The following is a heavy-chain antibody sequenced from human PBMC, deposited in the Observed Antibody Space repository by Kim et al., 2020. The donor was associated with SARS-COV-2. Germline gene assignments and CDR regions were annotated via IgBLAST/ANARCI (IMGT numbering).Heavy chain of an antibody. CDR1: GFTFSSYT. V-gene: IGHV3-21*06. J-gene: IGHJ4*02. CDR3: TRGQTTVTRHIVC. Sequence: GGSLRLSCAASGFTFSSYTMNWVRQAPGKGLEWVSSISYDSGNKFYADSLKGRFTISRDNAKNSVYLQVNSLRAEDTAVYYCTRGQTTVTRHIVCCGQGALVTAYS. CDR2: ISYDSGNK. D-gene: IGHD4-17*01.